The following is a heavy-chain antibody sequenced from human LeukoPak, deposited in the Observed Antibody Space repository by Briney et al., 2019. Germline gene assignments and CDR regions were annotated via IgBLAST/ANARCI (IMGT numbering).Heavy chain of an antibody. CDR3: ARLGQVPAALDY. D-gene: IGHD2-2*01. V-gene: IGHV4-39*01. CDR1: GGSITSGDYY. J-gene: IGHJ4*02. Sequence: SETLSLTCTVSGGSITSGDYYWAWIRQAPGKGLEWIGSTSYSGGTYYNPSLKTRVTMSVDTSKKQFSLKLSSVTAADTAVYYCARLGQVPAALDYWGQGTLVTVSS. CDR2: TSYSGGT.